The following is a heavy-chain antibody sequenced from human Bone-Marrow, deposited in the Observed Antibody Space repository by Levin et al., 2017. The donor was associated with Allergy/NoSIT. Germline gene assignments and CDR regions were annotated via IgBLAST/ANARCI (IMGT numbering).Heavy chain of an antibody. J-gene: IGHJ4*02. V-gene: IGHV4-59*11. D-gene: IGHD1-26*01. CDR1: GDSLSRHF. Sequence: SETLSLTCTVSGDSLSRHFWSWIRQPPGKGLEWIGSISRGGSTNYNPSLKSRVTISEDTSKNQFSLTLNSVNTADTAVYYCARDAGYSGFNFDYWGQGTLVSVSS. CDR2: ISRGGST. CDR3: ARDAGYSGFNFDY.